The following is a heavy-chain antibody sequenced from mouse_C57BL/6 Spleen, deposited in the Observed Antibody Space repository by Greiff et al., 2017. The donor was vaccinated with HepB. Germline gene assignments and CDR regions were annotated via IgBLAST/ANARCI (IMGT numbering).Heavy chain of an antibody. Sequence: EVKVVESGGGLVKPGGSLKLSCAASGFTFSSYAMSWVRQTPEKRLEWVATISDGGSYTYYPDNVKGRFTISRDNAKNNLYLQMSHLKSEDTAMYYCARDQDYYDAMDYWGQGTSVTVSS. J-gene: IGHJ4*01. CDR3: ARDQDYYDAMDY. D-gene: IGHD2-4*01. V-gene: IGHV5-4*01. CDR2: ISDGGSYT. CDR1: GFTFSSYA.